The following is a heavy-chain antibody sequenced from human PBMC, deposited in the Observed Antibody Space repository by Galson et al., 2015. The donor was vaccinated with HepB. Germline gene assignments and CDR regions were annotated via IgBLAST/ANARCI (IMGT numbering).Heavy chain of an antibody. CDR2: ITGSGSSA. Sequence: SLRLSCAASGFSFNTYAMSWVRQGPGKGLEWVASITGSGSSAFYAHFVKGRFTLSRDESTNTLYLQMNSLRAEDTAIYYCAKDLVQYISGGEFDSWGQGTLVTVAS. J-gene: IGHJ4*02. CDR3: AKDLVQYISGGEFDS. D-gene: IGHD6-19*01. CDR1: GFSFNTYA. V-gene: IGHV3-23*01.